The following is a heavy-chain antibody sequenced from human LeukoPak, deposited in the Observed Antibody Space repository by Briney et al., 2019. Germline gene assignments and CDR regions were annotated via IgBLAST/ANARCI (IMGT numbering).Heavy chain of an antibody. CDR1: GFTFSSYG. CDR2: IRYDGSKK. Sequence: GGSLRLSCAASGFTFSSYGMHWVRQAPGKGLEWVAFIRYDGSKKYYADSVKGRFTISRDNSKNTLYLQMNSLRAEDTAVYYCAKDKGSYGPLDYWGQGTLVTVSS. CDR3: AKDKGSYGPLDY. V-gene: IGHV3-30*02. D-gene: IGHD1-26*01. J-gene: IGHJ4*02.